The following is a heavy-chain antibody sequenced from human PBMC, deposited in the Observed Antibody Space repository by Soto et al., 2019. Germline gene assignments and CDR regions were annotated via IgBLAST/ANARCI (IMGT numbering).Heavy chain of an antibody. J-gene: IGHJ4*01. Sequence: QVHLVQSGAEVKKPGASVKVSCKASGYTFTSYGITWVRQAPGQGLEWMGWISAHNGNTDYAQKLQGRVIVTRDTSTSTAYMELRSLISDDTAVYYCARGRYGDYWGHGARVTGSS. CDR3: ARGRYGDY. CDR2: ISAHNGNT. D-gene: IGHD1-1*01. V-gene: IGHV1-18*01. CDR1: GYTFTSYG.